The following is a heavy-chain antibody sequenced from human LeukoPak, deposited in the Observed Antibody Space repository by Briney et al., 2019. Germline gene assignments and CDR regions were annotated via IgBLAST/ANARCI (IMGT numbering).Heavy chain of an antibody. CDR3: ATDLSGTYGFW. V-gene: IGHV1-24*01. CDR2: FDPEDGET. J-gene: IGHJ4*02. CDR1: GYTLTELS. D-gene: IGHD1-26*01. Sequence: ASVKVSCTVSGYTLTELSMHWVRQAPGEGIEWMGGFDPEDGETIYAQKFQGRVTMTEDTSTDTAYMELSSLRSEDTAVYYCATDLSGTYGFWWGQGTLVTVSS.